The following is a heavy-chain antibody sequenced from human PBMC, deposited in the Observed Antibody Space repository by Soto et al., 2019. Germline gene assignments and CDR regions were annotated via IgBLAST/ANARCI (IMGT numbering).Heavy chain of an antibody. D-gene: IGHD2-2*01. Sequence: GGSLRLSCAASGFTFSSYAMSWVRQAPGKGLEWVSVISGSAGSIYYADSVKGRFTISRDNSKNTLYLQMNSLRAEDTAVYYCAKDRLVVPAAGDWFDPWGQGTLVTVSS. J-gene: IGHJ5*02. CDR3: AKDRLVVPAAGDWFDP. V-gene: IGHV3-23*01. CDR1: GFTFSSYA. CDR2: ISGSAGSI.